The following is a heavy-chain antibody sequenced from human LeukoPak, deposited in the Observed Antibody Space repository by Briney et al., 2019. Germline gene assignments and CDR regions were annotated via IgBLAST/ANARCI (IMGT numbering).Heavy chain of an antibody. D-gene: IGHD2-2*02. V-gene: IGHV4-61*02. CDR2: ICTSGST. CDR1: GGSISSGTYF. J-gene: IGHJ1*01. Sequence: SETLSLTCTVSGGSISSGTYFWSWIRQPAGKGLEWIGRICTSGSTNYNPSLKSRVTMSVDTSRNQFSLRLSSVTAADTAVYYCASEVPASIDYFQHWGQGTLVTVSS. CDR3: ASEVPASIDYFQH.